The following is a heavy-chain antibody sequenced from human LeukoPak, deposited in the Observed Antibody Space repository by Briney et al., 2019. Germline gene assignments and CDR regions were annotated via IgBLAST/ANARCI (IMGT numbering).Heavy chain of an antibody. V-gene: IGHV3-30*03. D-gene: IGHD6-19*01. Sequence: PGGSLRLSCAASGXTFTSYGMHWVRQAPGKGLEWVAVVSYDGTSIYYADSVKGRFTISRDNSKNTLYLQMNSLIREDTAVYYCARDGYSSGPGADWGQGTLVTVSS. CDR3: ARDGYSSGPGAD. CDR2: VSYDGTSI. J-gene: IGHJ4*02. CDR1: GXTFTSYG.